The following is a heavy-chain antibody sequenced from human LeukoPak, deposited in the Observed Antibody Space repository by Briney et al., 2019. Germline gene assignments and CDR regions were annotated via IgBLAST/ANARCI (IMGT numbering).Heavy chain of an antibody. Sequence: SETLSLTCTVSGGSISNYYWSWIRQPPGKGLEWIGYIHYSGSTNYNPSLKSRVTMSVDTSKNQLSLKLTSMTAADTAVYYCARELGATVVNYGMDVWGQGTAVTVSS. J-gene: IGHJ6*02. CDR1: GGSISNYY. D-gene: IGHD4-23*01. CDR2: IHYSGST. CDR3: ARELGATVVNYGMDV. V-gene: IGHV4-59*01.